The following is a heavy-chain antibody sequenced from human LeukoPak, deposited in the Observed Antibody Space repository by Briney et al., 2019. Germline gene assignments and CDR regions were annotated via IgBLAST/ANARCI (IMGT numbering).Heavy chain of an antibody. V-gene: IGHV3-33*01. CDR1: GFTFSAYG. J-gene: IGHJ6*02. D-gene: IGHD1-26*01. CDR2: IWYDGSNK. Sequence: GGSLRLSCAASGFTFSAYGMHWVRQAPGKGLEWVAVIWYDGSNKYYADSVKGRFTISRDSSKNTLYLQMNSLRAEDTAVYYCARKMNIVGAQGWGYGLDVWGHGTTVTVSS. CDR3: ARKMNIVGAQGWGYGLDV.